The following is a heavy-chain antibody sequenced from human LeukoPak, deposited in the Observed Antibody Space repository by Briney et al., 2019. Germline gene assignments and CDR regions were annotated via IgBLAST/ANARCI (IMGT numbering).Heavy chain of an antibody. D-gene: IGHD2-15*01. CDR1: GGSISSYY. J-gene: IGHJ5*02. CDR2: IYTSGST. Sequence: SETLSLTCTVSGGSISSYYWSWIRQPPGKGLEWIGYIYTSGSTNYNPSLKSRVTISVDTSKNQFSLKLSSVTAAYTAVYYCAREGYCSGGSCYLWFDPWGQGTLVTVSS. V-gene: IGHV4-4*08. CDR3: AREGYCSGGSCYLWFDP.